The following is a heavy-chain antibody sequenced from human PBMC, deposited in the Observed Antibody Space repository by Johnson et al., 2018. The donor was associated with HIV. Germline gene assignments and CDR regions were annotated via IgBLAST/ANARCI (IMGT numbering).Heavy chain of an antibody. CDR2: INWNGGST. CDR1: GFTVSSNY. J-gene: IGHJ3*02. D-gene: IGHD2-8*01. V-gene: IGHV3-20*04. CDR3: ARIRRMGAFDI. Sequence: VQVLESGGGLVQPGGSLRLSCAASGFTVSSNYMSWVRQAPGKGLEWVSGINWNGGSTGYADSVKGRFTISRDNAKNSLYLQMNSLRAEDTALYYCARIRRMGAFDIWGQGTMVTVSS.